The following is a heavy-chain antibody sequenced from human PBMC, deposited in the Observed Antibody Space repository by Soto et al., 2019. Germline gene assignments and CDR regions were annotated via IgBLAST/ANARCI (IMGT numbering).Heavy chain of an antibody. Sequence: GGSLRLSCAASGFTFSSNSMNWVRQAPGKGLEWVSYISSSSSTLYYADSGKGRFTISRDNAKNSLYLQMNSLRDEDTAVYYCSRDRRYCSGVSCSVAFDIWGQGTMVTVSS. CDR3: SRDRRYCSGVSCSVAFDI. D-gene: IGHD2-15*01. V-gene: IGHV3-48*02. J-gene: IGHJ3*02. CDR2: ISSSSSTL. CDR1: GFTFSSNS.